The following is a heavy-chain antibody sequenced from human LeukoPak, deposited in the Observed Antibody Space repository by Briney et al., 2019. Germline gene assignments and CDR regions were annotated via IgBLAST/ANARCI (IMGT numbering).Heavy chain of an antibody. J-gene: IGHJ5*02. V-gene: IGHV5-51*01. Sequence: GESLKISCKGSGYSFTSYLIGWVRQMPGEGLEWMGIIYPGYSDTRYSPSFQGQVTISADNSLSPAYLQWSSLRASDTAMYYCARHVSDTAMVPWFYPWGQGTLVTVSS. CDR1: GYSFTSYL. D-gene: IGHD5-18*01. CDR2: IYPGYSDT. CDR3: ARHVSDTAMVPWFYP.